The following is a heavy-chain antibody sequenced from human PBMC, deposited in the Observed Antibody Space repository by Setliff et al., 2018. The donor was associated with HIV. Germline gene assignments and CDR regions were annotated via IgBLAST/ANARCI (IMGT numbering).Heavy chain of an antibody. CDR3: ARSGSGWYVGGYYFDY. CDR2: ISSSSSYI. CDR1: GFTFSSYN. V-gene: IGHV3-21*06. J-gene: IGHJ4*02. Sequence: RLSCAASGFTFSSYNMNWVRQAPGKGLEWVSSISSSSSYIYYADSVKGRFTISRDNAKSSLYLRMNSLRAEDTAVYYCARSGSGWYVGGYYFDYWGQGTLVTVSS. D-gene: IGHD6-19*01.